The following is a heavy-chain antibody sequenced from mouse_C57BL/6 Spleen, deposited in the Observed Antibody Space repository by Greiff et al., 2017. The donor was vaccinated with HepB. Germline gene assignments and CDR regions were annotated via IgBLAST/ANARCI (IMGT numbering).Heavy chain of an antibody. D-gene: IGHD2-1*01. CDR3: ARHEEYGNYDYYFDY. Sequence: QVQLKESGAELVKPGASVKLSCKASGYTFTEYTIHWVKQRSGQGLEWIGWFYPGSGSIKYNEKFKDKATLTADKSSSTVYMELSRLTSEDSAVYFCARHEEYGNYDYYFDYWGQGTTLTVSS. CDR2: FYPGSGSI. J-gene: IGHJ2*01. CDR1: GYTFTEYT. V-gene: IGHV1-62-2*01.